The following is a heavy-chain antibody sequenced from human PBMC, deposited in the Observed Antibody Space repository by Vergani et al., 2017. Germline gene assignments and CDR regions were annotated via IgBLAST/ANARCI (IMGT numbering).Heavy chain of an antibody. D-gene: IGHD5-24*01. Sequence: QVQLVQSGAEVKKPGASVKVSCKASGYTFTSYGISWVRQAPGQGLEWMGWISAYNGNTNYAQKLQGRVTLTTDTSTSTAYMELRSLRSDDTAVYYCARDVRWLQLPTKSCLDYWGQGTLVTVSS. CDR2: ISAYNGNT. CDR1: GYTFTSYG. V-gene: IGHV1-18*01. CDR3: ARDVRWLQLPTKSCLDY. J-gene: IGHJ4*02.